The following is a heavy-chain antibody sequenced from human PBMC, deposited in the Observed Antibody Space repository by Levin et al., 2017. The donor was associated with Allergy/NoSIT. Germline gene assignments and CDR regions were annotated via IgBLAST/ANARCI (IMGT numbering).Heavy chain of an antibody. J-gene: IGHJ6*03. Sequence: PGGSLRLSCAASGFTFSSYAMSWVRQAPGKGLEWVSAISGSGGSTYYADSVKGRSTISRDNSKNTLYLQMNSLRAEDTAVYYCAKNFVQGVWNYYYYMDVWGKGTTVTVSS. CDR3: AKNFVQGVWNYYYYMDV. CDR2: ISGSGGST. CDR1: GFTFSSYA. V-gene: IGHV3-23*01. D-gene: IGHD3-10*02.